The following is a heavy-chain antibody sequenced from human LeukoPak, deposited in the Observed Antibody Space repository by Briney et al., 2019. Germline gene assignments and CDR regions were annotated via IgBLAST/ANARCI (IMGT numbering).Heavy chain of an antibody. Sequence: PPETLSLTCTVSGGSISSYYWSWIRQPPGKGLEWIGYIYYTGSTNYNPSLKSRVTISVDTSKNQFSLKLSSVTAADTAVYYCARAPSDCSGASCYIFDYWGQGTLVTVSS. CDR2: IYYTGST. D-gene: IGHD2-15*01. V-gene: IGHV4-59*01. J-gene: IGHJ4*02. CDR3: ARAPSDCSGASCYIFDY. CDR1: GGSISSYY.